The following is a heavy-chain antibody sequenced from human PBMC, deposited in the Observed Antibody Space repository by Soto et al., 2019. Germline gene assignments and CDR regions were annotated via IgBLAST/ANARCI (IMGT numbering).Heavy chain of an antibody. CDR1: GYTFTSYG. CDR3: ARDRSSRVNIAAAGTEAY. CDR2: ISAYNGNT. V-gene: IGHV1-18*01. J-gene: IGHJ4*02. D-gene: IGHD6-13*01. Sequence: QVQLVQSGAEVKKPGASVKVSCKASGYTFTSYGISWVRQAPGQGLEWMGWISAYNGNTNYAQKLQGRVTMTTDTATSTAYMELRSLRSDDTAVYYCARDRSSRVNIAAAGTEAYWGQGTLVTVAS.